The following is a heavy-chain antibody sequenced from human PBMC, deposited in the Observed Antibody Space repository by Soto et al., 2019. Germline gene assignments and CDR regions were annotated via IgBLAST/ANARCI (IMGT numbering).Heavy chain of an antibody. Sequence: ASVKVSCKASGYTFIRFGLTWVRQAPGQGLEWMGWISAYNGNTKYSQKFQGRVTFTRDTSANTAYMELSSLTSEDTAMYFCARSGYSSGWYHWYFDFWGRGTLVTVSS. CDR2: ISAYNGNT. CDR1: GYTFIRFG. D-gene: IGHD6-19*01. J-gene: IGHJ2*01. CDR3: ARSGYSSGWYHWYFDF. V-gene: IGHV1-18*01.